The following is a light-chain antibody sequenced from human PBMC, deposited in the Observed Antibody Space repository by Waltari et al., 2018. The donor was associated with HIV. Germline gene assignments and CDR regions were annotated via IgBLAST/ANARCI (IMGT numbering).Light chain of an antibody. Sequence: QSALTQPASVSGSPGQSITISCTGTNSDVGGYNYVSWYQHPPVKAPKLIICEVTNPPSGVSKRFPGAKAGNTAALTISGLQAEDEADYYCNSYTTGTAWVVGGGTKLTVL. CDR2: EVT. J-gene: IGLJ3*02. CDR1: NSDVGGYNY. CDR3: NSYTTGTAWV. V-gene: IGLV2-14*01.